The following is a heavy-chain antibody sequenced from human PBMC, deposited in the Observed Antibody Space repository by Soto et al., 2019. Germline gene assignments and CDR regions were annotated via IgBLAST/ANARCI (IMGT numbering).Heavy chain of an antibody. J-gene: IGHJ6*03. CDR2: IYYTGST. V-gene: IGHV4-59*11. D-gene: IGHD3-3*01. Sequence: SETLSLSYIVSGGSISSHYWSWIRQPPGKGLEWIGHIYYTGSTNYNPSLKSRVTISVDTSKIQFSLRLSSVTAADTAVYYCARTYYDFWSGNHYCYMDVWGKGTTVTVSS. CDR1: GGSISSHY. CDR3: ARTYYDFWSGNHYCYMDV.